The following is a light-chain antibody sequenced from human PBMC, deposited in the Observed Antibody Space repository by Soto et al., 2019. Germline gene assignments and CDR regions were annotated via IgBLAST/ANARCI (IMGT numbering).Light chain of an antibody. CDR2: ELN. Sequence: QSALTQPASVSGSPGQSITISCTGTSNDIGGYNFVSWYQHHPGKAPKLIIYELNKRPSGVSNRFSASKSGNTASLTISGLQAEDEADYYCSSYTSTRTVLFGGGTKSPS. V-gene: IGLV2-14*01. CDR1: SNDIGGYNF. CDR3: SSYTSTRTVL. J-gene: IGLJ2*01.